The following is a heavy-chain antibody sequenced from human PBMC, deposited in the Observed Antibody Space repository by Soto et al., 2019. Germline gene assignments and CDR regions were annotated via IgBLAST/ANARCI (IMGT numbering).Heavy chain of an antibody. D-gene: IGHD3-3*01. V-gene: IGHV2-5*02. J-gene: IGHJ5*02. Sequence: QINLIESGPTLVKPTQTLTLTCTFSGFSLSTSGAAVGWVRQPPGRALEWLALIYWDGDKRYNASLGNRLTITKDTSTNQVVLTLTNVDPADTATYYCAHRATMTIFGLIIDNGIGLDRWGQGTRVIDSS. CDR3: AHRATMTIFGLIIDNGIGLDR. CDR2: IYWDGDK. CDR1: GFSLSTSGAA.